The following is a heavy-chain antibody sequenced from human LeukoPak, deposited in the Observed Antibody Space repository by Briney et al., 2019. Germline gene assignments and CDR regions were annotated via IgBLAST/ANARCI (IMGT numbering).Heavy chain of an antibody. CDR2: ITSSSSYI. D-gene: IGHD3-22*01. Sequence: TGGSLRLSCVTSGFTFSSYGMHWVRQAPGKGLEWVSSITSSSSYIYYADSVKGRFTISRDNAKNSLYLQMNSLRVEDTAVYYCARHVVAVGFDYWGQGTLVTVSS. J-gene: IGHJ4*02. CDR1: GFTFSSYG. CDR3: ARHVVAVGFDY. V-gene: IGHV3-21*01.